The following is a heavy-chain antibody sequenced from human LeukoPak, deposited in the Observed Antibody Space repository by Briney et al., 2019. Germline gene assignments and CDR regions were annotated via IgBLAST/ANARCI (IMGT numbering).Heavy chain of an antibody. V-gene: IGHV4-59*08. CDR2: IYSTGST. CDR3: AKHESAVGALFY. J-gene: IGHJ4*02. D-gene: IGHD1-26*01. CDR1: GGSISCYY. Sequence: PSETLSLTCTVSGGSISCYYWSWIPQPPGKGLEWIGYIYSTGSTNSNPSLKSRVTISVDTSRNQFSLRLTPVTAADTAVYYCAKHESAVGALFYWGRGTLVTVSS.